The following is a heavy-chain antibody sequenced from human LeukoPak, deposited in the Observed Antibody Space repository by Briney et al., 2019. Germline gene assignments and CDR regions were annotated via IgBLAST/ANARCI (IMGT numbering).Heavy chain of an antibody. CDR1: GYTFTGYY. D-gene: IGHD3-3*01. CDR3: ARGGITIFGVVIDDAFDI. CDR2: INPNSGGT. Sequence: GASVKVSCKASGYTFTGYYMHWVRQAPGQGLEWMGWINPNSGGTNYAQKFQGRVTMTRDTSISTAYMELSRLRPDDTAVYYCARGGITIFGVVIDDAFDIWGQGTMVTVSS. J-gene: IGHJ3*02. V-gene: IGHV1-2*02.